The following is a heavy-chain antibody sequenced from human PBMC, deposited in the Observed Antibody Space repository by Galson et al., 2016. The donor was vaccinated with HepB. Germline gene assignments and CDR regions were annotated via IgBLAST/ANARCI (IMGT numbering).Heavy chain of an antibody. J-gene: IGHJ4*01. V-gene: IGHV4-59*01. CDR2: IHHSGNT. D-gene: IGHD2-2*03. CDR3: ATGYSSFDPGNNFDY. Sequence: SETLSLTCTVSGASTRTYYWSWIRQPPGKGLEWIGYIHHSGNTNYNPSLKSRFTISVDTAKYQIPLKVTSVTAADTAVYYCATGYSSFDPGNNFDYWGHGTLVTVSS. CDR1: GASTRTYY.